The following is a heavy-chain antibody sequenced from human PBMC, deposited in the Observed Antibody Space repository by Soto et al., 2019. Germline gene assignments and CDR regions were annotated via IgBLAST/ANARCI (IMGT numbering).Heavy chain of an antibody. Sequence: QVQLVQSGAEVKKPGSSVKVSCKASGGSFSSHTLSWVRQAPGQGLEWMGRIIPFLGITNYAQKFQARVTISADKSTNTSYMELSSLRSDDTAIYYCAGPIVGATIWGQGTLVTVSS. D-gene: IGHD1-26*01. CDR3: AGPIVGATI. CDR2: IIPFLGIT. CDR1: GGSFSSHT. J-gene: IGHJ4*02. V-gene: IGHV1-69*02.